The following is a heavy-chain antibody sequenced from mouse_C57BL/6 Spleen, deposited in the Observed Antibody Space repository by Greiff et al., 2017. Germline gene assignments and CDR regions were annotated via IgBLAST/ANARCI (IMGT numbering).Heavy chain of an antibody. V-gene: IGHV1-18*01. J-gene: IGHJ3*01. CDR3: ARSRSNYPTWFAY. CDR1: GYTFTDYN. D-gene: IGHD2-5*01. Sequence: EVMLVESGPELVKPGASVKIPCKASGYTFTDYNMDWVKQSHGKSLEWIGDINPNNGGTIYNQKFKGKATLTVDKSSSTAYMELRSLTSEDTAVYYCARSRSNYPTWFAYWGQGTLVTVSA. CDR2: INPNNGGT.